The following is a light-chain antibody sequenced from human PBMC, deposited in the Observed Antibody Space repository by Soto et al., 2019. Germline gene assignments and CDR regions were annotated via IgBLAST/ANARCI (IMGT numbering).Light chain of an antibody. CDR3: SSYAGINNLGV. V-gene: IGLV2-8*01. J-gene: IGLJ1*01. CDR1: SSDVGGYKY. Sequence: QSALTQPPSASGSPGQSVTISCTGTSSDVGGYKYVSWYQQHPGKAPKLMIFEVNKRPSGVPDRFSGSKSGTTASLTVSGLQADDEADYYCSSYAGINNLGVFGTGTKGTVL. CDR2: EVN.